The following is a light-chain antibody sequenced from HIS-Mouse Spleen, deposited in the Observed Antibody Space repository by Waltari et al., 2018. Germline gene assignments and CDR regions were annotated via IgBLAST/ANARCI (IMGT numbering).Light chain of an antibody. V-gene: IGLV3-10*01. Sequence: SYELTQPPSVSVSPGPTARITCSGAALPNKYAYWYQQKSGQAPVLVIYEDSKRPSGIPERFSGSSSGTMATLTISGAQVEDEADYYCYSTDSSGNHRVFGGGTKLTVL. CDR3: YSTDSSGNHRV. CDR1: ALPNKY. CDR2: EDS. J-gene: IGLJ2*01.